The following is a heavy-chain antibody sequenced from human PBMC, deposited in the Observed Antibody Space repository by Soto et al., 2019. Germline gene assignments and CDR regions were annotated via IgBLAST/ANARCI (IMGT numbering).Heavy chain of an antibody. CDR3: ARGLYYYDSSGYYH. V-gene: IGHV4-34*01. Sequence: SETLSLTCAVYGGSFSGYYWSWIRQPPGKGLEWIGEINHSGSTNYNPSLKSRVTISVDTSKNQFSLKLSSVTAADTAVYYCARGLYYYDSSGYYHWGQGTLVTVSS. J-gene: IGHJ5*02. CDR1: GGSFSGYY. CDR2: INHSGST. D-gene: IGHD3-22*01.